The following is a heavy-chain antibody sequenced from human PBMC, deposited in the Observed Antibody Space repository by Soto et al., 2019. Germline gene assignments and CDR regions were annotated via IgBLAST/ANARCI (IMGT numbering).Heavy chain of an antibody. CDR1: GSTFRSYT. Sequence: QVHLVQSGAEVKKPGSSVKVSCQASGSTFRSYTVSWVRQAPGQGLEWMGRIIPVLGVTNYAPKFKGRVTITADKSKTTAYMELSSLRSGDTAVYYCARRRYCGADCYSKYYYGMDVWGQGTTVTVSS. CDR3: ARRRYCGADCYSKYYYGMDV. V-gene: IGHV1-69*02. CDR2: IIPVLGVT. D-gene: IGHD2-21*02. J-gene: IGHJ6*02.